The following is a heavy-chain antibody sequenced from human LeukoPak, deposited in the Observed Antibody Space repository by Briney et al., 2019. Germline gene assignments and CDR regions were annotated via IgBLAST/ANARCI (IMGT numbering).Heavy chain of an antibody. Sequence: GGSLRLSCAASGFTFSSYAMTWVRQAPGKGLEWVSAISGSGGTTYYADSVKGRFTISRDNSKNTLYLQMNSLRAEDTAVYYCAKAGDNYYDSSGCYYPDYWGQGTLVTVSS. CDR2: ISGSGGTT. CDR1: GFTFSSYA. V-gene: IGHV3-23*01. CDR3: AKAGDNYYDSSGCYYPDY. D-gene: IGHD3-22*01. J-gene: IGHJ4*02.